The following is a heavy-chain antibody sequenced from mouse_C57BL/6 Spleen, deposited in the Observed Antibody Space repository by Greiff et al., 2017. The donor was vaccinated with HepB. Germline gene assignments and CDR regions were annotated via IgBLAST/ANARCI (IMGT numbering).Heavy chain of an antibody. CDR3: ARTITTVVAD. D-gene: IGHD1-1*01. J-gene: IGHJ4*01. CDR2: IYPGDGDT. Sequence: VQLVESGPELVKPGASVKISCKASGYAFSSSWMNWVKQRPGKGLEWIGRIYPGDGDTNYNGKFKGKATLTADKSSSTAYMQLSSLTSEDSAVYFCARTITTVVADWGQGTSVTVSS. CDR1: GYAFSSSW. V-gene: IGHV1-82*01.